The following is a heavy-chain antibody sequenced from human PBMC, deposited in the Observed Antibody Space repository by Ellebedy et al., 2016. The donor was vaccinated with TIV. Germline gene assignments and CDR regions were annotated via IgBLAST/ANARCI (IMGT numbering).Heavy chain of an antibody. D-gene: IGHD3-3*01. CDR2: ISSSSSYI. CDR3: AKDHDFWSGYWSWGFDY. Sequence: GESLKISCASSGFTFNNAWVNWVRQAPGKGLYWVSSISSSSSYIYYADSVKGRFTISRDNSKNTLYLQMNSLRAEDTAVYYCAKDHDFWSGYWSWGFDYWGQGTLVTVSS. J-gene: IGHJ4*02. CDR1: GFTFNNAW. V-gene: IGHV3-21*04.